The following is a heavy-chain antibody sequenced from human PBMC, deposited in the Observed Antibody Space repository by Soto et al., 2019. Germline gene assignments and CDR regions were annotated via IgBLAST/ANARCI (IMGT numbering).Heavy chain of an antibody. V-gene: IGHV5-10-1*01. CDR2: IDPSDSYT. CDR3: ARSLITIFGVVIPYLDY. CDR1: GYSFTSYW. J-gene: IGHJ4*02. Sequence: GESLKISCKGSGYSFTSYWISWVRQMPGKGLEWMGRIDPSDSYTNYSPSFQGHVTISADKSISTAYLQWSSLKASDTAMYYCARSLITIFGVVIPYLDYWGQGTLVTV. D-gene: IGHD3-3*01.